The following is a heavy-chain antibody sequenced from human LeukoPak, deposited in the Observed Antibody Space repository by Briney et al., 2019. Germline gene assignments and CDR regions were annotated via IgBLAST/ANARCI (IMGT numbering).Heavy chain of an antibody. V-gene: IGHV1-69*06. Sequence: SVKVSCKASGGTFSSYAISWVRQAPGQGLEWMGGIIPIFGTANYAQKFQGRVTITADKSTSTAYMELSSLRSEDTAVYYCASRYYDSSRYYQYYFDYWGQGTLVTVSS. D-gene: IGHD3-22*01. CDR1: GGTFSSYA. CDR2: IIPIFGTA. J-gene: IGHJ4*02. CDR3: ASRYYDSSRYYQYYFDY.